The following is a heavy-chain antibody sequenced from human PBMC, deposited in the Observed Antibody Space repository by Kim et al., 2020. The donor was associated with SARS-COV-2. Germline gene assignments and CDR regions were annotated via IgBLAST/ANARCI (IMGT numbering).Heavy chain of an antibody. J-gene: IGHJ6*02. D-gene: IGHD4-17*01. CDR2: INPSGGST. V-gene: IGHV1-46*01. Sequence: ASVKVSCKASGYTFTSYYMHWVRQAPGQGLEWMGIINPSGGSTIYAQKFQGRVTMTRDTSTSTVYMELSSLRSEDTAVYYCARAPDYGGLYDYYYYGVAVWGQGTTVSVSS. CDR1: GYTFTSYY. CDR3: ARAPDYGGLYDYYYYGVAV.